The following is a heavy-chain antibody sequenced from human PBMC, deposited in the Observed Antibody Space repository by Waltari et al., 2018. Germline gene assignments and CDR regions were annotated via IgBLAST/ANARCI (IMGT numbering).Heavy chain of an antibody. J-gene: IGHJ6*02. Sequence: ARLLKPSETLSLTCAVYGGSFSSYYWSWIRQPPGKGLEWIGEIHHTGTTSQSPSLKSRVSISVDTSKNQFSLKLSSVTAADTAVYYCARGPGARMTIFGVVMKGDGMDVWGQGTTVTVSS. D-gene: IGHD3-3*01. CDR2: IHHTGTT. CDR3: ARGPGARMTIFGVVMKGDGMDV. V-gene: IGHV4-34*01. CDR1: GGSFSSYY.